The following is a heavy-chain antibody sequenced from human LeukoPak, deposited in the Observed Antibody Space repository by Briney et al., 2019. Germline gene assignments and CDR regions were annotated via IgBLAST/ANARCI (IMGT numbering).Heavy chain of an antibody. D-gene: IGHD7-27*01. CDR3: TALWGFAFDI. CDR1: GFTFSNAW. V-gene: IGHV3-15*01. CDR2: IKSKTDGGTT. Sequence: GGSLRLSCAASGFTFSNAWMSWVRQAPGKGLEWVGRIKSKTDGGTTDYAAPVKGRFTISRDDSKNTLYLHMSSLKTEDTAVYYCTALWGFAFDIWGQGTLVTVSS. J-gene: IGHJ3*02.